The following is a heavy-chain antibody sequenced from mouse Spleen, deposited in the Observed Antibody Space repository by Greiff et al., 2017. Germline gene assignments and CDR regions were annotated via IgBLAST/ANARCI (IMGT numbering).Heavy chain of an antibody. V-gene: IGHV1-18*01. D-gene: IGHD4-1*01. J-gene: IGHJ3*01. CDR2: INPNNGGT. CDR1: GYTFTDYN. CDR3: ARVDWAFAY. Sequence: VQLKESGPELVKPGASVKIPCKASGYTFTDYNMDWVKQSHGKSLEWIGDINPNNGGTIYNQKFKGKATLTVDKSSSTAYMELRSLTSEDTAVYYCARVDWAFAYWGQGTLVTVSA.